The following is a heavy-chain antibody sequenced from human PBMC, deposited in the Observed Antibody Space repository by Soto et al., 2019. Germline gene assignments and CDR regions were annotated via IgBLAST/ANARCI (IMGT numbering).Heavy chain of an antibody. D-gene: IGHD6-19*01. V-gene: IGHV3-23*01. CDR2: ISGSGDNT. J-gene: IGHJ4*02. Sequence: GWSLRLSCAASGFTFSNYAMSWVRQAPGKGLEWVSTISGSGDNTYYRDSVKGRFTISRDNSKNTLFLQMNSLRAEDTAVYSCAKWDSSAWYDYWGQGALVTVSS. CDR3: AKWDSSAWYDY. CDR1: GFTFSNYA.